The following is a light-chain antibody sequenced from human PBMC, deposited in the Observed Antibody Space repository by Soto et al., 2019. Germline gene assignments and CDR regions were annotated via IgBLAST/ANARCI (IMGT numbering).Light chain of an antibody. V-gene: IGLV2-23*01. Sequence: QSALTQPASVSGSPGQSITISCTGTSSDVGSYNHVSWYQQYPGKAPKLMIYEGSKRPSGVSNRFSGSKSGNTASLTISGLQDEDEADYYCCSYAGSSTWVFGGGTKLTVL. CDR3: CSYAGSSTWV. CDR1: SSDVGSYNH. CDR2: EGS. J-gene: IGLJ3*02.